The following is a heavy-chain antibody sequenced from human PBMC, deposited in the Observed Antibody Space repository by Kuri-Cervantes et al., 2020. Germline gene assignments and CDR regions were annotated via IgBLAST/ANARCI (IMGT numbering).Heavy chain of an antibody. CDR3: AREGIAVAGHGGYDY. D-gene: IGHD6-19*01. CDR1: GYTFTNYY. CDR2: INPSGGST. J-gene: IGHJ4*02. Sequence: ASVKVSCKASGYTFTNYYIHWVRQAPGQGLEWMGIINPSGGSTSYAQKFQGRVTMTRDTSTSTVYMELSSLRSEDTAVHYCAREGIAVAGHGGYDYWGQGTLVTVSS. V-gene: IGHV1-46*01.